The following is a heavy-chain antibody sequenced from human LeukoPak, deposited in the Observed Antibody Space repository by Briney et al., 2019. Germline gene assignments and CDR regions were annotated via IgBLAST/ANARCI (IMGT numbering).Heavy chain of an antibody. CDR1: RGSISSCGYY. CDR3: ARGTILLWFGELLSNWFDP. V-gene: IGHV4-31*03. D-gene: IGHD3-10*01. CDR2: IYYSGST. J-gene: IGHJ5*02. Sequence: SETLSLTCTVSRGSISSCGYYWSWIRQHPGKGLEWIGYIYYSGSTYYNPSLKSRVTISVDTSKNQFSLKLSSVTAADTAVYYCARGTILLWFGELLSNWFDPWGQGTLVTVSS.